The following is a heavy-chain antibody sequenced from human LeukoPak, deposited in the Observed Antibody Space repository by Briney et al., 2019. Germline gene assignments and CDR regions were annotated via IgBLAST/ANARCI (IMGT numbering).Heavy chain of an antibody. V-gene: IGHV4-59*08. CDR2: MYYSGST. CDR1: GGSISSYY. J-gene: IGHJ6*02. Sequence: PSETLSLTCTVSGGSISSYYWSWIRQPPGKGLKWIGYMYYSGSTNYNPSLKSRVTISLHTSKKQFSLRLTSVTAADTAVYYCARSIVVAGVVSDFSYYVMDVWGQGTTVTVSS. D-gene: IGHD6-19*01. CDR3: ARSIVVAGVVSDFSYYVMDV.